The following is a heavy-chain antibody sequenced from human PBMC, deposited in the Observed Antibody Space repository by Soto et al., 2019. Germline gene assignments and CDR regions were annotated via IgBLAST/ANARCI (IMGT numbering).Heavy chain of an antibody. CDR3: AKAAYDTNFYTSSFDS. Sequence: VQLLESGGGLVQPGGSLRLSCAASEFTFSNYAMTWVRQAPGKGLEWVSLITGSDGRTYYADSVKGRFTISRDNYKKPLFLQMNSPRAQETAVYYWAKAAYDTNFYTSSFDSWGQGTLVTVSS. CDR2: ITGSDGRT. V-gene: IGHV3-23*01. D-gene: IGHD3-22*01. J-gene: IGHJ4*02. CDR1: EFTFSNYA.